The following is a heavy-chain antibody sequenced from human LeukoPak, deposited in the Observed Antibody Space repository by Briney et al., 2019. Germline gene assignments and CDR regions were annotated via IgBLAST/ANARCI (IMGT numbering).Heavy chain of an antibody. Sequence: SQTLSLTCTVSGDSISSGSYYWSWIRQPAGKGLEWIGRIYISGTTNYNPSLKSRVTISADTSKNQFSLKLSSLTAADTAVYYCARHGLYGDYYFDYWGQGTLVTVSS. D-gene: IGHD4-17*01. CDR3: ARHGLYGDYYFDY. V-gene: IGHV4-61*02. J-gene: IGHJ4*02. CDR2: IYISGTT. CDR1: GDSISSGSYY.